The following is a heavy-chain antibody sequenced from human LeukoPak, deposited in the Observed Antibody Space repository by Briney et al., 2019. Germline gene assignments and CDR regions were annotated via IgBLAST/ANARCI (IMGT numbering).Heavy chain of an antibody. CDR3: AKDRYSSSSDYYYYMDV. CDR2: ISYDASNK. Sequence: GRSLRLSCAASGFTFSSYAMHWVRQAPGKGLEWLAVISYDASNKYYADSVKGRFTISRDNSKNTLYLQMNSLRAEDTAVYYCAKDRYSSSSDYYYYMDVWGKGTTVTVSS. V-gene: IGHV3-30-3*01. J-gene: IGHJ6*03. CDR1: GFTFSSYA. D-gene: IGHD6-6*01.